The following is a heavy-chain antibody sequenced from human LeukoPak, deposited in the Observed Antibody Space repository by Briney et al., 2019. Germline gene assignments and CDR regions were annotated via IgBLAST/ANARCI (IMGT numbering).Heavy chain of an antibody. CDR3: ARDGHYDILTGYFQD. Sequence: GGSLRLSCAASGFTFSSYWMSWVRQAPGKGLEWVATIKQDGSEKYSVDSVKGRFTISRDNAKNSLYLQMNSLRAEDTAVYYCARDGHYDILTGYFQDWGQGTLVTVSS. CDR2: IKQDGSEK. CDR1: GFTFSSYW. V-gene: IGHV3-7*03. J-gene: IGHJ1*01. D-gene: IGHD3-9*01.